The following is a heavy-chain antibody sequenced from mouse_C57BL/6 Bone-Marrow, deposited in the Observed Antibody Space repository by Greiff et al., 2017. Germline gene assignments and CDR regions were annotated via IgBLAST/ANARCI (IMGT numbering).Heavy chain of an antibody. Sequence: QVQLQQSGAELVRPGASVKLSCKASGYNFTDYYINWVKQRPGKGLEWIARISPGRGNTYYNEPFKGQATLTAEKSSSTAYMQLSSLTSEDSAVDFCAKSRTITTVVATPYAMDDRGQGTSVTVSS. CDR1: GYNFTDYY. CDR3: AKSRTITTVVATPYAMDD. CDR2: ISPGRGNT. J-gene: IGHJ4*01. V-gene: IGHV1-76*01. D-gene: IGHD1-1*01.